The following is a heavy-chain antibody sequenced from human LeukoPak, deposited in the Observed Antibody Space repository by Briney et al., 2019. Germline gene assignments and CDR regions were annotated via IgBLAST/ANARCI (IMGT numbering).Heavy chain of an antibody. D-gene: IGHD3-10*01. CDR3: AREAHGSGTYGLDY. CDR1: GGSISSYY. J-gene: IGHJ4*02. V-gene: IGHV4-59*01. Sequence: SETLSLTCTVSGGSISSYYWSWIRQPPGKGLEWIGYIYYSGSTNYNPSLKSRVTISVDTSKNQFSLKLSSVTAADTAVYYCAREAHGSGTYGLDYWGQGTLVTVSS. CDR2: IYYSGST.